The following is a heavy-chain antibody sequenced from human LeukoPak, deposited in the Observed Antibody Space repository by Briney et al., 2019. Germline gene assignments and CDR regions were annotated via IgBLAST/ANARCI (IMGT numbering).Heavy chain of an antibody. Sequence: QSGGSLRLSCVASGFTFSSYAMSWVRQAPGKGLEWVSTITGSGGNTFYADPVKGRFAVSRDNSENTLYLQMNSLRAEDTAVYYCAKTGQFDYWGQGTLVTVSS. CDR1: GFTFSSYA. D-gene: IGHD7-27*01. J-gene: IGHJ4*02. V-gene: IGHV3-23*01. CDR3: AKTGQFDY. CDR2: ITGSGGNT.